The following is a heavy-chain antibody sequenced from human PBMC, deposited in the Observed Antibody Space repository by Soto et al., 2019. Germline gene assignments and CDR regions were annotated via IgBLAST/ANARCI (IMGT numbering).Heavy chain of an antibody. V-gene: IGHV5-51*01. CDR1: GYSFTSYW. D-gene: IGHD6-19*01. Sequence: GESLKISCKGSGYSFTSYWIGWVRQMPGKGLEWMGIIYRGDSDTRYSPSFQGQVTISADKSISTAYLQWSSLKASDTAMYYCARPRAGYSSGWDPGYWGQGTLVTVSS. J-gene: IGHJ4*02. CDR3: ARPRAGYSSGWDPGY. CDR2: IYRGDSDT.